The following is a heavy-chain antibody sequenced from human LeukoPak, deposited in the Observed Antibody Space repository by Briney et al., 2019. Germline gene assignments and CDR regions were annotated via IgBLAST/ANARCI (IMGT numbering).Heavy chain of an antibody. CDR1: GFTFSTSG. J-gene: IGHJ4*02. V-gene: IGHV3-30*18. D-gene: IGHD5-18*01. Sequence: GGSLRLSCAASGFTFSTSGMHWVRQAPGKGLEWVAVMSSSGNKEYYADSVRDRFTISRDNSNNTLSLQMNSLRAEDTAVYYCAKGLRGYYYFDYWGQGTLVTVSS. CDR3: AKGLRGYYYFDY. CDR2: MSSSGNKE.